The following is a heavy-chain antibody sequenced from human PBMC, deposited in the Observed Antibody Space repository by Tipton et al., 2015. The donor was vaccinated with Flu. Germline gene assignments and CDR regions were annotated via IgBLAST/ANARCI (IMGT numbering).Heavy chain of an antibody. V-gene: IGHV3-7*01. CDR2: IKNDGTDK. J-gene: IGHJ5*02. CDR3: VRGSGWLDP. Sequence: GSLRLSCAASGFTFTGYWMSWVRQAPGKGLECVVKIKNDGTDKYYVDSMKGRFSISRDNAKKSVYLQMNSLMAEDTAIYYCVRGSGWLDPWGQGTLVTVSS. CDR1: GFTFTGYW.